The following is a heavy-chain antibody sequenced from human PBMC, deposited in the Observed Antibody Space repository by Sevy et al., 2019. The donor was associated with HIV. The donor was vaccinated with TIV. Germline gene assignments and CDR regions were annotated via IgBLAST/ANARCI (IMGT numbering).Heavy chain of an antibody. D-gene: IGHD2-15*01. Sequence: GGSLRLSCAASGFTFSSYGMHWVRQAPGKGLEWVAVIWYDGSNKYYADSVKGRFTISRDNSKNTLYLQMNSLRAEDTAVYYCASGSGYCSGGSCNGRRAAEFDYWGQGTLVTVSS. CDR2: IWYDGSNK. V-gene: IGHV3-33*01. CDR1: GFTFSSYG. J-gene: IGHJ4*02. CDR3: ASGSGYCSGGSCNGRRAAEFDY.